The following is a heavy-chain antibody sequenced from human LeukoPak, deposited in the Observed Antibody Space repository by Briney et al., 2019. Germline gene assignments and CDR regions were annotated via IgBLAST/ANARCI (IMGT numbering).Heavy chain of an antibody. CDR1: GGSISSGSYY. D-gene: IGHD5-12*01. V-gene: IGHV4-61*02. Sequence: SQTLSLTCTVSGGSISSGSYYWSWIRQPAGKGLEWIGRIYTCGSTNYNPSLKSRVTISVDRSKNQFSLKLTSVTAADTAVYYCMRGGIGYDSDYWGQGNLVTVSS. J-gene: IGHJ4*02. CDR2: IYTCGST. CDR3: MRGGIGYDSDY.